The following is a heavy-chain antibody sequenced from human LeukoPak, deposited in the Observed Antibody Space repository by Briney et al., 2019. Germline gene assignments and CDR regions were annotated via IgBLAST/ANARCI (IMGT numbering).Heavy chain of an antibody. D-gene: IGHD1-1*01. CDR1: GFGFSNFD. V-gene: IGHV3-13*01. Sequence: GGSLRLSCTASGFGFSNFDFHWVRQLRGKGLEWVSHIDTAGGAYYPGSVKGRFTISRANAKKSLYLQMHNLRVGDTALYFCARGYTWSYYYMDVWGVGTAVSVS. CDR3: ARGYTWSYYYMDV. CDR2: IDTAGGA. J-gene: IGHJ6*03.